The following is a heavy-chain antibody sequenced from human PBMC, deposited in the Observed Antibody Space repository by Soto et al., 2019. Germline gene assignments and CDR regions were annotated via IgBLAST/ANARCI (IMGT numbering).Heavy chain of an antibody. CDR2: ISGSGGST. CDR1: GFTFSSYA. V-gene: IGHV3-23*01. Sequence: GGSLRLSCAASGFTFSSYAMSWVRQAPGKGLEWVSAISGSGGSTYYADSVKGRFTISRDNSKNTLYLQMNSLRAEDTAVYYCARSPPPTTVVTLSYGMDVWGQGTTVTVSS. D-gene: IGHD4-17*01. J-gene: IGHJ6*02. CDR3: ARSPPPTTVVTLSYGMDV.